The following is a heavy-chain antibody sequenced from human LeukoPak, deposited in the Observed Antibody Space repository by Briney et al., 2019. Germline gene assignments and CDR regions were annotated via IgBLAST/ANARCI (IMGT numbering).Heavy chain of an antibody. J-gene: IGHJ3*02. Sequence: SETLSLTCTVSGGSISSSSYYWGWIRQPPGQGLEWIVSIYYSGSTYYNPSLKSRVTISVDTSKNQFSLKLSSVTAADTAVYYCARLNYPREYCSSTSCYRRSAFDIWGQGTMVTVSS. CDR1: GGSISSSSYY. CDR3: ARLNYPREYCSSTSCYRRSAFDI. CDR2: IYYSGST. D-gene: IGHD2-2*01. V-gene: IGHV4-39*01.